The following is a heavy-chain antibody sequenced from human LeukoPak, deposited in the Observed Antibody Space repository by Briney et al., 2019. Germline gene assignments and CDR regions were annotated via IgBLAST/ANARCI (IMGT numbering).Heavy chain of an antibody. J-gene: IGHJ4*02. Sequence: ASVKVSCKVSGYTLTELSMHWVRQAPGKGREWMGGFDLEDGETIYAQKFQGRVTTTEDTSTDTAYMELSSLRSEDTAVYYCATGWVAVAGTEGFDYWGQGTLVTVSS. CDR2: FDLEDGET. V-gene: IGHV1-24*01. D-gene: IGHD6-19*01. CDR3: ATGWVAVAGTEGFDY. CDR1: GYTLTELS.